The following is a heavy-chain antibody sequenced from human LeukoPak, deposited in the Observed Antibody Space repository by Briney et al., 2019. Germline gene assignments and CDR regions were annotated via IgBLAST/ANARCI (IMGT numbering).Heavy chain of an antibody. CDR1: GFTVSSNY. CDR3: VNLGYSD. J-gene: IGHJ4*02. V-gene: IGHV3-7*01. D-gene: IGHD5-12*01. Sequence: GGSLRLSCAASGFTVSSNYRSWVRQAPGKGLEWVATIKNDGSDKYYVDSVKGRFTLSRDNAKNSVYLQMNSLRVEDTAVYYCVNLGYSDGGQGTLVTVSS. CDR2: IKNDGSDK.